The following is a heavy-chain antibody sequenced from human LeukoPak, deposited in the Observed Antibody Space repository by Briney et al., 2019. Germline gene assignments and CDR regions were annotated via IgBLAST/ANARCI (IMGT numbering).Heavy chain of an antibody. CDR3: ARDLYGDYDY. Sequence: GGSLRLSCAASGFTFSDYSMSWVRQAPGKGLVWVSYITNTSSTIYYADSVKGRFTISRDNAKNSLYLQMNSLRAEDTAVYYCARDLYGDYDYWGQGTLVTVSS. CDR1: GFTFSDYS. D-gene: IGHD4-17*01. J-gene: IGHJ4*02. CDR2: ITNTSSTI. V-gene: IGHV3-48*04.